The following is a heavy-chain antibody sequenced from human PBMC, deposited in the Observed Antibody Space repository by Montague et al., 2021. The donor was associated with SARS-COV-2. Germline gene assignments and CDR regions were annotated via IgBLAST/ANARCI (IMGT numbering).Heavy chain of an antibody. Sequence: SETLSLTCTVSGGSISSSSYYWGWIRQPPGKGLEWIGSIYYSGSTYYNPSLKSRVTISVDTSKNQFSLKLSSVTAADTAVYYCARQPVLLWFGELFRGGGMDVWAKGPRSPSP. CDR1: GGSISSSSYY. CDR2: IYYSGST. CDR3: ARQPVLLWFGELFRGGGMDV. J-gene: IGHJ6*02. D-gene: IGHD3-10*01. V-gene: IGHV4-39*01.